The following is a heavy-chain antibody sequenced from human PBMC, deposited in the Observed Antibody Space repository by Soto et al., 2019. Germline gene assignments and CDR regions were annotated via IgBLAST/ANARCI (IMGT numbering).Heavy chain of an antibody. Sequence: QLQLQESGPGLAKPSETQSLNCTVSGASISSSSYFWAWIRRTPGKGLEWIASIDYRGTTYKNPSLKSRVTISLDTSKNHFSLNLGSVTAADTALYYCSRRAPEGFDPWGQGTLVTVSS. V-gene: IGHV4-39*02. CDR1: GASISSSSYF. CDR3: SRRAPEGFDP. J-gene: IGHJ5*02. CDR2: IDYRGTT.